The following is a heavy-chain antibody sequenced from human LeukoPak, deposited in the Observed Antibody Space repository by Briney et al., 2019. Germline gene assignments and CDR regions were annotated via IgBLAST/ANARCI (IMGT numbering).Heavy chain of an antibody. CDR2: ISYDGSNK. V-gene: IGHV3-30*18. CDR3: AKVITYSSSWYGEYFDY. CDR1: GFTFSSYG. J-gene: IGHJ4*02. Sequence: GGSLRLSCAASGFTFSSYGMHWVRQAPGKGLEWVAVISYDGSNKYYADSVKGRFTISRDNSKNTLYLQMNSLRAEDTAVYYCAKVITYSSSWYGEYFDYWGQGTLVTVSS. D-gene: IGHD6-13*01.